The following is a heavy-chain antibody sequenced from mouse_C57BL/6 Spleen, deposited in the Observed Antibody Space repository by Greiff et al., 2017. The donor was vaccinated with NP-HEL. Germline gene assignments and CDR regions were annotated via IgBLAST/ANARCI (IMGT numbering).Heavy chain of an antibody. V-gene: IGHV5-17*01. J-gene: IGHJ4*01. CDR1: GFTFSDYG. CDR2: ISSGSSTI. Sequence: EVKVVESGGGLVKPGGSLKLSCAASGFTFSDYGMHWVRQAPEKGLEWVAYISSGSSTIYYADTVKGRFTISRDNAKNTLFLQMTSLRSEGTAMYYCAKGGTTGSYYYAMDYWGQGTSVTVSS. D-gene: IGHD1-1*01. CDR3: AKGGTTGSYYYAMDY.